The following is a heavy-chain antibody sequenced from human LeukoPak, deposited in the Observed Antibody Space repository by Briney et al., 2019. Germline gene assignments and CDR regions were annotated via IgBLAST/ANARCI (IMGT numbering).Heavy chain of an antibody. D-gene: IGHD3-3*01. Sequence: GGSLRLSCAASGFTFSSYAMSWVRQAPGKGLEWVSAISGSGGSTYYADSVKGRFTISRDNSKNTLYLQMNSLRAEDTAVYYCAKGLTIFGVVSHDAFDIWGQGTMVTVSS. V-gene: IGHV3-23*01. CDR2: ISGSGGST. CDR3: AKGLTIFGVVSHDAFDI. CDR1: GFTFSSYA. J-gene: IGHJ3*02.